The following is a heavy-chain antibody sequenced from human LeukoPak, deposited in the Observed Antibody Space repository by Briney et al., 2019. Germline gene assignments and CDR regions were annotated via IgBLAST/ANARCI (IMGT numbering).Heavy chain of an antibody. V-gene: IGHV1-2*02. CDR3: ARDHYDILTGYYGY. J-gene: IGHJ4*02. Sequence: ASVKVSCKVSGYTLTELSMHWVRQAPGQGLEWMGWINPNSGGTNYAQKFQGRVTMTRDTSISTAYMELSRLRSDDTAVYYCARDHYDILTGYYGYWGQGTLVAVSS. CDR1: GYTLTELS. D-gene: IGHD3-9*01. CDR2: INPNSGGT.